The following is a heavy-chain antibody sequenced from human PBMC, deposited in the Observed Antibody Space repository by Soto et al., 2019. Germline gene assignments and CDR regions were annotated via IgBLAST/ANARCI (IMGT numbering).Heavy chain of an antibody. CDR1: GYTFTSYG. CDR2: ISAYNGNT. Sequence: ASVKVSCKASGYTFTSYGISWVRQAPGQGLEWMGWISAYNGNTNYAQKLQGRVTMTTDTSTSTAYMELRSLRSDDTAVYYCARDDCSGGSCYSGWFDPWGQGTLVTVSS. V-gene: IGHV1-18*01. CDR3: ARDDCSGGSCYSGWFDP. J-gene: IGHJ5*02. D-gene: IGHD2-15*01.